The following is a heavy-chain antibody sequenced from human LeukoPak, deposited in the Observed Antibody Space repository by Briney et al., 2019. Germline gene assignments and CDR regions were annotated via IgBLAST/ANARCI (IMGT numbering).Heavy chain of an antibody. CDR2: IYSGGST. D-gene: IGHD3-16*01. V-gene: IGHV3-53*01. J-gene: IGHJ4*02. CDR3: AKDVSAWGPFDY. Sequence: GGSLRLSCAASGFTFSSYSMNWVRQAPGKGLEWVSVIYSGGSTYYADSVKGRFTISRDNSKNTVYLQMNSLRAEDTAIYYCAKDVSAWGPFDYWGQGALVTVSS. CDR1: GFTFSSYS.